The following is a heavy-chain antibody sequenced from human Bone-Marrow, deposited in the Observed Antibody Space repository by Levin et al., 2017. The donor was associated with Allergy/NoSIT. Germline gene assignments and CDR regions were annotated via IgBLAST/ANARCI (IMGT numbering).Heavy chain of an antibody. J-gene: IGHJ6*03. V-gene: IGHV1-3*01. CDR2: INAGNGNT. CDR3: ARDAADNYDFWSGSDDYDYMDV. D-gene: IGHD3-3*01. Sequence: ASVKVSCKASGYTFTSYAMHWVRQAPGQRLEWMGWINAGNGNTKYSQKFQGRVTITRDTSASTAYMELSSLRSEDTAVYYCARDAADNYDFWSGSDDYDYMDVWGKGTTVTVSS. CDR1: GYTFTSYA.